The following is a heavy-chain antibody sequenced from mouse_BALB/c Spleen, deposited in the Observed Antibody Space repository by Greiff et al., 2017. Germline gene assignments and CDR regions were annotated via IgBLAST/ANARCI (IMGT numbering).Heavy chain of an antibody. Sequence: KQPGSELVRPGASVKLSCKASGYTFTSYWMHWVKQRHGQGLEWIGNIYPGSGSTNYDEKFKSKGTLTVDTSSSTAYMHLSSLTSEDSAVYYCTRGLRQGFDYWGQGTTLTVSS. J-gene: IGHJ2*01. CDR2: IYPGSGST. CDR1: GYTFTSYW. V-gene: IGHV1S22*01. D-gene: IGHD2-2*01. CDR3: TRGLRQGFDY.